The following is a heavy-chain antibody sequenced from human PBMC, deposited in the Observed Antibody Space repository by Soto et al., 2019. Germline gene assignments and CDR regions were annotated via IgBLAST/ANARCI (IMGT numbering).Heavy chain of an antibody. Sequence: VGSLRLSCAASGFTFSSYGMHWVRQAPGKGLEWVAVISYDGSNKYYADSVKGRFTISRDNSKNTLYLQMNSLRAEDTAVYYCAKIGGIAAAGPLDYWGQGTLVTVSS. CDR1: GFTFSSYG. D-gene: IGHD6-13*01. CDR3: AKIGGIAAAGPLDY. J-gene: IGHJ4*02. CDR2: ISYDGSNK. V-gene: IGHV3-30*18.